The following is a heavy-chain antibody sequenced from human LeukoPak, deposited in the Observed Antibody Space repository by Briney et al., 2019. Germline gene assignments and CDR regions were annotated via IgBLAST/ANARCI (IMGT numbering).Heavy chain of an antibody. CDR2: ISSSGGST. J-gene: IGHJ4*02. CDR3: ARHIISWYNFDY. CDR1: GGSIVGYY. D-gene: IGHD6-13*01. Sequence: PSETLSLTCTVSGGSIVGYYWSWVRQAPGKGLEWVSTISSSGGSTYYTDSVKGRFTISRDNSKNTLYLQMNSLRAEDTAIYYCARHIISWYNFDYWGQGTLVTVSS. V-gene: IGHV3-23*01.